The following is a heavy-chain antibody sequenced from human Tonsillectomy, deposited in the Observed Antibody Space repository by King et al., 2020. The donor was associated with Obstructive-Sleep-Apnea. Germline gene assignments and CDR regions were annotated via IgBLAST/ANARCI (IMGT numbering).Heavy chain of an antibody. D-gene: IGHD3-10*01. V-gene: IGHV3-9*01. CDR3: AKDNSPAMVRGVGAEYYYYGIDV. Sequence: VQLVESGGGLVQPGRSLRLSCAASGFTFDDYAMHWVRQAPGKGLEWVSGISWNSGSIGYADSVKGRFTISRDNAKNSLYLQMNSLRAEDTALYYCAKDNSPAMVRGVGAEYYYYGIDVWGQGTTVTVSS. CDR1: GFTFDDYA. J-gene: IGHJ6*02. CDR2: ISWNSGSI.